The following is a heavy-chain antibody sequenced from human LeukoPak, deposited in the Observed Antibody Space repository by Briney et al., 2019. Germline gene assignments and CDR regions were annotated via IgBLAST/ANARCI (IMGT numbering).Heavy chain of an antibody. CDR2: IYRSGST. Sequence: PGGSLRLSCAASGSTVSSNYMSWVRQAPGKGLEWVSVIYRSGSTYYADSAKGRFTISRDNSNNTLYLQMNSLRAEDTAVYYCARSLGFCSSSNCQEYLQHWGQGTPVTVPS. D-gene: IGHD2-2*01. CDR1: GSTVSSNY. CDR3: ARSLGFCSSSNCQEYLQH. V-gene: IGHV3-53*01. J-gene: IGHJ1*01.